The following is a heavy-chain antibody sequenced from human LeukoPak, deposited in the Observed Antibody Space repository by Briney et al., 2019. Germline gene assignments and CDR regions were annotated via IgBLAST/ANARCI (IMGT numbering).Heavy chain of an antibody. Sequence: SVKVSCKASGGTFSSYAISWVRQAPGQGLEWMGGIIPIFGTANYAQKFQGRVTITADESTSTAYMELSSLRSEDTAVYYCATAPRSRFLEWLSFDYWGQGTLVTVSS. J-gene: IGHJ4*02. CDR2: IIPIFGTA. CDR1: GGTFSSYA. CDR3: ATAPRSRFLEWLSFDY. V-gene: IGHV1-69*13. D-gene: IGHD3-3*01.